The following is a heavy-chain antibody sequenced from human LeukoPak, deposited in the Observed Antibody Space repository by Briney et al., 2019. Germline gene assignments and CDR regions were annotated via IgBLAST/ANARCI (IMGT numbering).Heavy chain of an antibody. CDR2: IKQGGSEK. V-gene: IGHV3-7*01. D-gene: IGHD2-8*01. CDR3: ARSTDGGFDF. Sequence: PGGSLRLSCAASGFTFSDYWMTWVRQAPGKGLEWVANIKQGGSEKYYVDSVKGRFTISRDNARHSLFLQVHSLRVEDTAVYYCARSTDGGFDFWGQGTMVTVS. J-gene: IGHJ3*01. CDR1: GFTFSDYW.